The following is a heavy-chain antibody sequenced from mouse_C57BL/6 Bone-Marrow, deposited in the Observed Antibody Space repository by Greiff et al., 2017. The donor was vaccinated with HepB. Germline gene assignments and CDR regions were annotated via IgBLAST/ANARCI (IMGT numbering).Heavy chain of an antibody. D-gene: IGHD1-1*02. V-gene: IGHV5-6*01. CDR3: ARHVGGDY. CDR2: ISSGGSYT. CDR1: GFTFSSYG. Sequence: EVNVVESGGDLVKPGGSLKLSCAASGFTFSSYGMSWVRQTPDKRLEWVATISSGGSYTYYPDSVKGRFTISRDNAKNTLYLQMSSLKSEDTAMYYCARHVGGDYWGQGTSVTVSS. J-gene: IGHJ4*01.